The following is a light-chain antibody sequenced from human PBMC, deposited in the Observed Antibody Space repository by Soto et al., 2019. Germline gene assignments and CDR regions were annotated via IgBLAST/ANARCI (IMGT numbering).Light chain of an antibody. CDR3: MQALQTPRT. CDR2: LGS. V-gene: IGKV2-28*01. J-gene: IGKJ1*01. Sequence: EIVMTQSPLSLPVTPGEPASISCRSSQSLLHSNGYNYLDWYLQKPGQSPQLLIYLGSNRASGVPDRFSGSGSGTDFTLKISRVEADDVGVYYCMQALQTPRTFGQGTKV. CDR1: QSLLHSNGYNY.